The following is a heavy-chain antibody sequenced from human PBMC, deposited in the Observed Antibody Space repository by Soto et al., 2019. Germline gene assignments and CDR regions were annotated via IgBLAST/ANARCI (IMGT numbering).Heavy chain of an antibody. D-gene: IGHD2-15*01. J-gene: IGHJ4*02. Sequence: QITLKESGPTLVKPTQTLTLTCTFSGFSLSTSGVGVGWIRQPPGKALEWLALIYWDDDKRYSPSLKSRLTSTNYTSQTHVVLTITNMYPVDTATYYPAPRPSYCSRGSCHSGFAYCGQGTLVTVSS. CDR2: IYWDDDK. CDR1: GFSLSTSGVG. V-gene: IGHV2-5*02. CDR3: APRPSYCSRGSCHSGFAY.